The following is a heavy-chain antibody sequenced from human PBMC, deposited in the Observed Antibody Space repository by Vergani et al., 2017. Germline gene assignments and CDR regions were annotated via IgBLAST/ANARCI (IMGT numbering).Heavy chain of an antibody. Sequence: QVQLVQSGAEVKKPGASVKVSCKASGYTFTSYDINWVRQATGQGLEWMGWMNPNSGNTGYAQKFQGRVTMTRNTSISTAYMELSSLRSEDTAVYYCVRGRLDYYDSSGYYYAAWYFDYWGQGTLVTVSS. J-gene: IGHJ4*02. CDR1: GYTFTSYD. CDR2: MNPNSGNT. V-gene: IGHV1-8*01. CDR3: VRGRLDYYDSSGYYYAAWYFDY. D-gene: IGHD3-22*01.